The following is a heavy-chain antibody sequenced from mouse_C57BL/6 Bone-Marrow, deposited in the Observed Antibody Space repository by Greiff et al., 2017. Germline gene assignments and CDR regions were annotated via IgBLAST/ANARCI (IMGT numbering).Heavy chain of an antibody. J-gene: IGHJ2*01. CDR1: GFNIKDYY. D-gene: IGHD1-1*01. CDR3: TRSLIYYGTNY. CDR2: IDPEDGET. Sequence: VQLKQSGAELVKPGASVKLSCTASGFNIKDYYIHWVKQWTEQGLEWIGRIDPEDGETKYAPKFQDKATITADTSSNTAYLQLSSLTSEDTAVYYCTRSLIYYGTNYWGQGTTLTVSS. V-gene: IGHV14-2*01.